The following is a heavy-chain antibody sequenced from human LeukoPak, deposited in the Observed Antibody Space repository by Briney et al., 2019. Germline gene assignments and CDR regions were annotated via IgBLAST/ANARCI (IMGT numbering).Heavy chain of an antibody. D-gene: IGHD3-22*01. CDR1: GGSISSSSYY. V-gene: IGHV4-61*02. CDR2: IYTSGST. Sequence: SETLSLTCTVSGGSISSSSYYWSWIRQPAGKGLEWIGRIYTSGSTNYNPSLKSRVTMSVDTSKNQFSLKLSSVTAADTAVYYCARDLPGTYYYDSSGYFDYWGQGTLVTVSS. CDR3: ARDLPGTYYYDSSGYFDY. J-gene: IGHJ4*02.